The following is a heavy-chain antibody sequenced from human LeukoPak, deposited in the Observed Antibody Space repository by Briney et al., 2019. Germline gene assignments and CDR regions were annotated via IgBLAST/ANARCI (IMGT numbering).Heavy chain of an antibody. CDR1: GYKFTSYW. CDR2: IHPVDSDT. Sequence: GESLKISCKGSGYKFTSYWIGWVRQMPGKGLEWMGIIHPVDSDTRYGQSFQGQVTISVDKSISTAYLQWSSLKASDSAMYYCARTRSSIAAAAYWGQGTLVTVSS. V-gene: IGHV5-51*01. CDR3: ARTRSSIAAAAY. J-gene: IGHJ4*02. D-gene: IGHD6-13*01.